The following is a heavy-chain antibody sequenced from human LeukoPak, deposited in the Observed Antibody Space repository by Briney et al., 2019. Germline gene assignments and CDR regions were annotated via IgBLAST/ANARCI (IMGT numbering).Heavy chain of an antibody. D-gene: IGHD3-22*01. CDR2: IYYSGST. V-gene: IGHV4-59*01. Sequence: PSETLSLTCTVSGGSISSYYWSWIRQPPGKGLEWIGYIYYSGSTNYNPSLRSRVTISVDTSKNQFSLKLSSVTAADTAVYYCAGDAGGSSGYYDYWGQGTLVTVSS. CDR1: GGSISSYY. J-gene: IGHJ4*02. CDR3: AGDAGGSSGYYDY.